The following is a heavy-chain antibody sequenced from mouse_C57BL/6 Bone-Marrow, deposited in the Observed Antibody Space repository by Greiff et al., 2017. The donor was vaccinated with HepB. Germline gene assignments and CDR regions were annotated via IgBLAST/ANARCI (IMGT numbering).Heavy chain of an antibody. J-gene: IGHJ2*01. CDR1: GYSITSDY. V-gene: IGHV3-8*01. Sequence: DVMLVESGPGLAKPSQTLSLTCSVTGYSITSDYWNWIRKFPGNKLEYMGYISYSGSTYYNPSLKSRISITRDTSKNQYYLQLNSVTTEDTATYYCARSPLYYGSSYYFDYWGQGTTLTVSS. CDR2: ISYSGST. CDR3: ARSPLYYGSSYYFDY. D-gene: IGHD1-1*01.